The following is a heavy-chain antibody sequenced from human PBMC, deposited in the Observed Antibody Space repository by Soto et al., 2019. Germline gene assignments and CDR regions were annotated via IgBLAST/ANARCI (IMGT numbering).Heavy chain of an antibody. CDR1: GGTFSSYT. CDR3: ARGTGVYPGDYVDY. V-gene: IGHV1-69*02. J-gene: IGHJ4*02. D-gene: IGHD2-8*02. Sequence: SVKVSCKASGGTFSSYTISWVRQAPGQGLDWMGRIIPILGIANYAQKFQGRVTITADKSTSTAYMELSSLRSDDTAVYYCARGTGVYPGDYVDYWGQGTLVTVSS. CDR2: IIPILGIA.